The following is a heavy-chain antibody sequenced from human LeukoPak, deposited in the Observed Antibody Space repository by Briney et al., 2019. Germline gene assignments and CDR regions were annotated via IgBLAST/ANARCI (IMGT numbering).Heavy chain of an antibody. CDR1: GGSFSGYY. Sequence: SETLSLTCAVYGGSFSGYYWSWIRQPPGKGLEWIGEINHSGSTNYNPSLKSRVTISVDTSKNQFSLKLSSVTAADTAVYYCARLGPTVRTYYFDYWGQGALVTVSS. V-gene: IGHV4-34*01. CDR3: ARLGPTVRTYYFDY. CDR2: INHSGST. J-gene: IGHJ4*02. D-gene: IGHD3/OR15-3a*01.